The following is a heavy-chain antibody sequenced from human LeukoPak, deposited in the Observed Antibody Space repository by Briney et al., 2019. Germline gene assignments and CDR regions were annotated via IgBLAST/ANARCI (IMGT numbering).Heavy chain of an antibody. Sequence: GASVKVSCKASGYTFTSYYMHWVRQAPGQGLEWMGIINPGGGSTSYAQKFQGRVTMTRDTSTSTVYMELSSLRSEDTAVYYCARGYYYDSSGYYHFDYWGQGTLVTVSS. J-gene: IGHJ4*02. V-gene: IGHV1-46*01. CDR3: ARGYYYDSSGYYHFDY. CDR2: INPGGGST. D-gene: IGHD3-22*01. CDR1: GYTFTSYY.